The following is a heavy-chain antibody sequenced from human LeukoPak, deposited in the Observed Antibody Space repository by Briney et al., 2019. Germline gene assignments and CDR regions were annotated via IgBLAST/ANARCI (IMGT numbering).Heavy chain of an antibody. CDR1: GVTFSNHW. V-gene: IGHV3-7*01. D-gene: IGHD2-15*01. CDR3: ASRPSGASYHAVFDY. J-gene: IGHJ4*02. CDR2: INQDGNKK. Sequence: GGSLRLSCAASGVTFSNHWMTWVRQAPGKGLEWVANINQDGNKKDYVDSVKGRLTISRDNAKNSLFLQMNNLRGEDTAVYYCASRPSGASYHAVFDYWGQGTLVTVSS.